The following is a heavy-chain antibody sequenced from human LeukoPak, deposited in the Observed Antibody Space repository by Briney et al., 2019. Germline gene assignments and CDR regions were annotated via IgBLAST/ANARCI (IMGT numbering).Heavy chain of an antibody. CDR3: ARERVYCSGGSCYSDAPYFDY. CDR2: IYYSGST. CDR1: GGSISSSSYY. V-gene: IGHV4-39*07. Sequence: SETLSLTCTVSGGSISSSSYYWGWTRQPPGKGLEWIGSIYYSGSTYYNPSLKSRVTISVDTSKNQFSLKLSSVTAADTAVYYCARERVYCSGGSCYSDAPYFDYWGQGTLVTVSS. J-gene: IGHJ4*02. D-gene: IGHD2-15*01.